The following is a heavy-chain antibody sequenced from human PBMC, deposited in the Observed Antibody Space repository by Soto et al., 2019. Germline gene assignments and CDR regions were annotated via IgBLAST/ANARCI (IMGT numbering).Heavy chain of an antibody. CDR3: ARVVWFGELLSGIFDY. D-gene: IGHD3-10*01. J-gene: IGHJ4*02. CDR1: GGTFSSYA. Sequence: QVQLVQSGAEVKKPGSSVKVSCKASGGTFSSYAISWVRQAPGQGLEWMGGIIPIFGTANYAQKFQGRVTITADESTSTAYMELSSLRSEDTAVYYCARVVWFGELLSGIFDYWGREPWSPSPQ. CDR2: IIPIFGTA. V-gene: IGHV1-69*01.